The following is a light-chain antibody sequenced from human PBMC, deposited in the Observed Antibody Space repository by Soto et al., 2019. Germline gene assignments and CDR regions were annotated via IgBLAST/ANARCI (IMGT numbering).Light chain of an antibody. CDR3: QQYNNWPPT. CDR2: GAS. J-gene: IGKJ1*01. Sequence: IEMTQSPASLSVSPGESATLSCRSSRIGSSKLAWYQQKPGQAPRLLIYGASTRATGIPARFSGSGSGTEFTLTISSLQSEDFAVYSCQQYNNWPPTFGQGTKVDIK. V-gene: IGKV3-15*01. CDR1: RIGSSK.